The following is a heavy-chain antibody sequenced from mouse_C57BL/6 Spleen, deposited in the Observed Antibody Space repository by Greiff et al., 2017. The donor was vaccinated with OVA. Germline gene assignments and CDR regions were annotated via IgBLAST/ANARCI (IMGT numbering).Heavy chain of an antibody. D-gene: IGHD1-1*01. CDR3: ARWGGSSYVRDAMDY. J-gene: IGHJ4*01. CDR2: IYPGSGST. Sequence: QVQLQQSGAELVKPGASVKMSCKASGYTFTSYWITWVKQRPGQGLEWIGDIYPGSGSTNYNEKFKSKATLTVDTSSSTAYMQLSSLTSEDSAVDYCARWGGSSYVRDAMDYWGQGTSVTVSS. V-gene: IGHV1-55*01. CDR1: GYTFTSYW.